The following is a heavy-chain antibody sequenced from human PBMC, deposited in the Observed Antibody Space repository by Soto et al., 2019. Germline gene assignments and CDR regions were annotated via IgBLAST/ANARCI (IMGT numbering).Heavy chain of an antibody. V-gene: IGHV4-4*07. J-gene: IGHJ6*02. CDR1: GGSISSYY. Sequence: PATLSLTCPVSGGSISSYYWSWLRPPAGKGLEWIGRIYTSGSTNYNPSLKSRVTMSVDTSKNQFSLKLSSVTAADTAVYYCARDLAEYYYGMDGWGQGTKVTVS. CDR2: IYTSGST. CDR3: ARDLAEYYYGMDG. D-gene: IGHD3-3*02.